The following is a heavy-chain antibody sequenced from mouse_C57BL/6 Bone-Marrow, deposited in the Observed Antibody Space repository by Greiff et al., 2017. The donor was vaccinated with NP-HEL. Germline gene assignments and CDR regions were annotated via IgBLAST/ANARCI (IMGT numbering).Heavy chain of an antibody. CDR1: GFSLPSYA. Sequence: VKLMESGPGLVAPSQSLSITCTVSGFSLPSYAISWVSQPPGKGLEWLGVIWTGGGTNYNSALKSRLRIRKDNSKSQVFLKMNSLQTDDTARYDCARNGGLLTWFAYWGQGTLVTVSA. CDR3: ARNGGLLTWFAY. V-gene: IGHV2-9-1*01. D-gene: IGHD2-3*01. J-gene: IGHJ3*01. CDR2: IWTGGGT.